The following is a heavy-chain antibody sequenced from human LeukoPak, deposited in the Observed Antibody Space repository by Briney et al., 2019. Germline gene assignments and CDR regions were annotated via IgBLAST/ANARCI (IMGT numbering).Heavy chain of an antibody. CDR2: TLYDGKTK. J-gene: IGHJ4*02. CDR1: GFTFSSYG. CDR3: AKDPRRYSRTGGYFDY. D-gene: IGHD6-13*01. V-gene: IGHV3-30*18. Sequence: GGSLRLSCAASGFTFSSYGMHWVRQPPGKGPEWVAYTLYDGKTKYYADSVEGRFNISRDNSKNTLYLQMNSVRADDTAVYYCAKDPRRYSRTGGYFDYWGQGTLVTVSS.